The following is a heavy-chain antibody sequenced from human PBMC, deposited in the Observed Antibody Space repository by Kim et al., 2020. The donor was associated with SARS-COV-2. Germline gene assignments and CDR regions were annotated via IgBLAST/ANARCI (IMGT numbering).Heavy chain of an antibody. CDR3: ARDSPGGGDYFFTGYFQH. J-gene: IGHJ1*01. D-gene: IGHD4-17*01. CDR1: GGSISSSSYY. Sequence: SETLSLTCTVSGGSISSSSYYWGWIRQPPGKGLEWIGSIYYSGSTYYNPSLKSRVTISVDTSKNQFSLKLSSVTAADTAVYYCARDSPGGGDYFFTGYFQHWVHG. CDR2: IYYSGST. V-gene: IGHV4-39*07.